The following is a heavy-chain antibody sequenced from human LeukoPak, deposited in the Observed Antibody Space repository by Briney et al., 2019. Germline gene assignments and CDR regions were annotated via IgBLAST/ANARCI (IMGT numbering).Heavy chain of an antibody. J-gene: IGHJ4*02. CDR2: ISHSGGST. CDR3: AKDPYGYVDY. V-gene: IGHV3-23*01. D-gene: IGHD3-10*01. Sequence: GGSLRLSCAASGFAFSSYAMSWVRQAPGKGLEWISTISHSGGSTYYADSVKGRFIISRDNSNNSLYLHINSLRAEDSAIYLCAKDPYGYVDYWGQGTLVTVSS. CDR1: GFAFSSYA.